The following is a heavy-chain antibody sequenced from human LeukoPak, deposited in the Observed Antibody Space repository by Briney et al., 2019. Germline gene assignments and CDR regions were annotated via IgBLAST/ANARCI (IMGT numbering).Heavy chain of an antibody. Sequence: GGSLRLSCAASGFTFSSYAMSWVRQAPGKGLEWVSVISGSGGSTFYADSVKGRFTISRDNSKNTLYLQIDTLRAEDTAIYYCAKTLGSGYGEYYFDSWGRGTLVTVSS. CDR1: GFTFSSYA. CDR2: ISGSGGST. V-gene: IGHV3-23*01. D-gene: IGHD3-22*01. CDR3: AKTLGSGYGEYYFDS. J-gene: IGHJ4*02.